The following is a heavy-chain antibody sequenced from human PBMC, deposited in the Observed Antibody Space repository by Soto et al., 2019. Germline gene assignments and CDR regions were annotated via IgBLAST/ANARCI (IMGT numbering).Heavy chain of an antibody. CDR3: APITPFDFKGYYFDY. CDR2: IYWDDDR. CDR1: GFSLSTTTVG. Sequence: QITLKESGPTLVKPTQTLTLTCTLSGFSLSTTTVGVGWIRQPPGKALAWLALIYWDDDRRYLPSPKNRPSITQHTSGGQRVPTRTDMDPVDTATHYCAPITPFDFKGYYFDYWGPGILVTVSS. J-gene: IGHJ4*02. V-gene: IGHV2-5*02. D-gene: IGHD3-16*01.